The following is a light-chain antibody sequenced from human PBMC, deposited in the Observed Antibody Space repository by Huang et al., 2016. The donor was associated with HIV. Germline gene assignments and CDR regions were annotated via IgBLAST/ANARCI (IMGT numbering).Light chain of an antibody. CDR3: QQLNSFPREYT. CDR1: QCISNY. CDR2: AGA. V-gene: IGKV1-9*01. J-gene: IGKJ2*01. Sequence: IQLTQSPSSLSASVGDRVTITCRASQCISNYLAWYQQKPGKAPKLLIFAGATLQSGVPSRFSGIGSGTDFTLTISSLQPEDFATYYCQQLNSFPREYTFGQGTKLEIK.